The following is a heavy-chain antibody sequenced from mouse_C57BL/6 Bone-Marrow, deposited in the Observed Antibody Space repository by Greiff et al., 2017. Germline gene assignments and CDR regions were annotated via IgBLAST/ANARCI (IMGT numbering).Heavy chain of an antibody. Sequence: ESGPGLVKPSQSLSLTCSVTGYSITSGYYWNWIRQFPGNKLEWMGYISYDGSNNYNPSLKNRNSITRDTSKNQFFLKLNSVTTEDTATYYCARGGVTTWYFDYWGQGTTLTVSS. V-gene: IGHV3-6*01. CDR1: GYSITSGYY. CDR2: ISYDGSN. CDR3: ARGGVTTWYFDY. D-gene: IGHD2-2*01. J-gene: IGHJ2*01.